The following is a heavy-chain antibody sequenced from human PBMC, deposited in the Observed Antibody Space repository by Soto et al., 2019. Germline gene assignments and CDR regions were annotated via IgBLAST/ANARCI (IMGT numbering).Heavy chain of an antibody. CDR3: AKPPSRVTTRAWSFDL. D-gene: IGHD2-21*02. J-gene: IGHJ2*01. CDR1: GFTFSSYA. Sequence: EVQLLESGGGLVQPGGSLRLSCAASGFTFSSYAMSWVRQAPGKGLEWVSAISGSGGSTYYADSVKGRFTISRDNSKNTLYLQMNSLRAEDTAVYYCAKPPSRVTTRAWSFDLWGRGTLVTVSS. V-gene: IGHV3-23*01. CDR2: ISGSGGST.